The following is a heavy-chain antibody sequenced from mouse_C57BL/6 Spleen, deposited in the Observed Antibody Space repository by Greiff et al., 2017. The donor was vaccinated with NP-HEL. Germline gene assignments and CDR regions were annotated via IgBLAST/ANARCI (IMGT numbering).Heavy chain of an antibody. D-gene: IGHD1-1*01. CDR3: ARDYGSDY. CDR1: GYTFTSYT. J-gene: IGHJ2*01. CDR2: INPSSGYT. V-gene: IGHV1-4*01. Sequence: QVQLQQSGAELVRPGASVKMSCKASGYTFTSYTMHWVKQRPGQGLEWIGYINPSSGYTKYTQKFKGKSTLTGDKSSNTAYLQLSSLTSADSAVYYNARDYGSDYWGKGTTLTASS.